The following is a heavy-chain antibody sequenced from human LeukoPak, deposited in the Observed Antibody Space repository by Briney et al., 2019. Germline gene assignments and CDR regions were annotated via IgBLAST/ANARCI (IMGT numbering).Heavy chain of an antibody. D-gene: IGHD6-13*01. CDR1: GGSIGRGGHY. J-gene: IGHJ4*02. CDR2: IYGSRFT. V-gene: IGHV4-31*03. Sequence: PSETLSLTCTVSGGSIGRGGHYWSWIRQHPGEGLERIGCIYGSRFTYCNPSLNSRVTISVDSSENQLSLKLSSVIAADTAVYYCAGGFESSKMGYWGQGTLVTVSS. CDR3: AGGFESSKMGY.